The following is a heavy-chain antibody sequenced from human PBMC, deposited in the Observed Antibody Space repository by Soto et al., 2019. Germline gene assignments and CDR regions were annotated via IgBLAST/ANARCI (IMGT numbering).Heavy chain of an antibody. J-gene: IGHJ6*02. CDR1: GFTFSSYG. CDR3: ARDPKLRFSGMDV. Sequence: QVQLVESGGGVVQPGRSLRLSCAASGFTFSSYGMHWVRQAPGKGLEWVAVIWYDGSNKYYADSVKGRFTISRDNSKNTLYLQMNSLRAEDTAVYYCARDPKLRFSGMDVWGQGTTVTVSS. CDR2: IWYDGSNK. V-gene: IGHV3-33*01. D-gene: IGHD3-3*01.